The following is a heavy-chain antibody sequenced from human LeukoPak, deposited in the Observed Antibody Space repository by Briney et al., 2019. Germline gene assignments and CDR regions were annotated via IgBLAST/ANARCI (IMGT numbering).Heavy chain of an antibody. CDR1: GGSISSGGYN. V-gene: IGHV4-31*03. J-gene: IGHJ5*02. CDR3: ANYGSGSYRFDP. D-gene: IGHD3-10*01. Sequence: PSETLSLTCTVSGGSISSGGYNWSWIRLHPGKGLEWIGYIHHSGSSYYNPSLKSRVIISVDTSKKQFSLKLNSVTAADTAVYYCANYGSGSYRFDPWGQGTLVTVSS. CDR2: IHHSGSS.